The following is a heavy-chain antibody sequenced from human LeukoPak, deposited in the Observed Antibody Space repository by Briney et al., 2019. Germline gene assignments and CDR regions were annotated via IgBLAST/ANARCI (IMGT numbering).Heavy chain of an antibody. CDR1: GYTFTGFA. V-gene: IGHV7-4-1*02. Sequence: ASVKVSCKASGYTFTGFAMNWVRQAPGQGLEWMGWINTHTGNPAYAQGFTGRYVFSVDPSVTTAYLQINSLKADDTAVYYCARGRDYLYFDYWGQGVLVTVSS. D-gene: IGHD4-11*01. J-gene: IGHJ4*02. CDR3: ARGRDYLYFDY. CDR2: INTHTGNP.